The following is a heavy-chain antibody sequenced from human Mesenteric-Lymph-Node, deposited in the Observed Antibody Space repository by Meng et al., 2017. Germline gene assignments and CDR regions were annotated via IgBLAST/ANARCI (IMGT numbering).Heavy chain of an antibody. V-gene: IGHV3-66*01. CDR1: GFTVSSNY. CDR3: ARDLRRWSYYYYGMDV. D-gene: IGHD6-13*01. Sequence: GGSLRLSCAASGFTVSSNYMSWVRQAPGKGLEWVSVIYSGGSTYYADSVKGRFTISRDNSKNTLYLQMNSLRTEDTAVYYCARDLRRWSYYYYGMDVWGQGTTVTVSS. J-gene: IGHJ6*02. CDR2: IYSGGST.